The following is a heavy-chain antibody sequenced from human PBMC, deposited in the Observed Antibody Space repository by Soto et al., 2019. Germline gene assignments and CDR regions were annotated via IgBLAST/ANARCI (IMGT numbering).Heavy chain of an antibody. D-gene: IGHD6-13*01. J-gene: IGHJ3*02. Sequence: LRLSCAASGFPFSSYAMSWVRQAPGKGLEWVSAISGSGSNTYYADSVKGRFTISRDNAKNTLYLQMNSLRAEDTAVYYCARGAAAFDIWGQGTMVTVSS. V-gene: IGHV3-23*01. CDR3: ARGAAAFDI. CDR1: GFPFSSYA. CDR2: ISGSGSNT.